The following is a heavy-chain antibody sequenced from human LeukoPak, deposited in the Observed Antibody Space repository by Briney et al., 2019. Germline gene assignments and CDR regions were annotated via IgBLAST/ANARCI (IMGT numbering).Heavy chain of an antibody. CDR3: AKGRRDFWSGYQIDY. Sequence: GGSLRLSCAASGFTFSSYAMSWVRQAPGKGLEWVSAISGSGGSTYYADSVKGRFTISRDNSKNTLYLQMNSLRAEDTAVYYCAKGRRDFWSGYQIDYWGQGTLVTVSS. D-gene: IGHD3-3*01. CDR2: ISGSGGST. CDR1: GFTFSSYA. J-gene: IGHJ4*02. V-gene: IGHV3-23*01.